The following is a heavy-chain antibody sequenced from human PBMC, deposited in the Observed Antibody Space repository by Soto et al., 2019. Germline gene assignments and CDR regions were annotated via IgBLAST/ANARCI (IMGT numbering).Heavy chain of an antibody. Sequence: GGSLRLSWAASGFTLSSYAMHLVRQAPGKGLEWVAVTSYDGSNKYYADSVKGRFTISRDNSKNTLYLQMNSLRAEDRAVYYCARGHSSGWYSIDYWGQGTLVTVSS. J-gene: IGHJ4*02. CDR3: ARGHSSGWYSIDY. CDR2: TSYDGSNK. D-gene: IGHD6-19*01. V-gene: IGHV3-30-3*01. CDR1: GFTLSSYA.